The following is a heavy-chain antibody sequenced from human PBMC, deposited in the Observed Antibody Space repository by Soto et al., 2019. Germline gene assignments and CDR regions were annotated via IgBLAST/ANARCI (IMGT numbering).Heavy chain of an antibody. D-gene: IGHD3-3*01. CDR2: IKSKTDGGTT. J-gene: IGHJ6*02. CDR1: GFTFSNAW. V-gene: IGHV3-15*07. Sequence: GGSLRLSCAASGFTFSNAWMNWVRQAPGKGLEWVGRIKSKTDGGTTDYAAPVKGRFTISRDDSKNTLYLQMNSLKTEDTAVYYCTTPNYDFWSGYPSIYYYYYGMDVWGQGTTVTVSS. CDR3: TTPNYDFWSGYPSIYYYYYGMDV.